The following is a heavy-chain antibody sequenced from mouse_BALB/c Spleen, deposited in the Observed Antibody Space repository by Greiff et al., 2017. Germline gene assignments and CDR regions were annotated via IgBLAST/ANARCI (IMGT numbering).Heavy chain of an antibody. J-gene: IGHJ4*01. CDR2: ISYSGST. Sequence: EVKLMESGPSLVKPSQTLSLTCSVTGDSITSGYWNWIRKFPGNKLEYMGYISYSGSTYYNPSLKSRISITRDTSKNQYYLQLNSVTTEDTATYYCAREGLLGYAMDYWGQGTSVTVSS. D-gene: IGHD3-1*01. CDR1: GDSITSGY. CDR3: AREGLLGYAMDY. V-gene: IGHV3-8*02.